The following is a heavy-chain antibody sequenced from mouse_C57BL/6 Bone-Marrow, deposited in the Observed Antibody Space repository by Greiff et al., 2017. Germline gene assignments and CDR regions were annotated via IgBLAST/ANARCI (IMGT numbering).Heavy chain of an antibody. V-gene: IGHV14-4*01. CDR1: GFNIKDDY. CDR2: IDPEIGDT. Sequence: VQLQQSGAELVRPGASVKLSCTASGFNIKDDYIHWVKQRPEQGLEWIGWIDPEIGDTEYASKFQGKATITSDTSSNTPYLPLSSLTSEDTAVYYFSSFDGNYFDFWGQGTPLTVAS. D-gene: IGHD2-3*01. J-gene: IGHJ2*01. CDR3: SSFDGNYFDF.